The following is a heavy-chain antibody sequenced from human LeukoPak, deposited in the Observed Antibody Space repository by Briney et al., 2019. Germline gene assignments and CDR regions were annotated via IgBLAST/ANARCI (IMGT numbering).Heavy chain of an antibody. CDR3: ARAPRYGPSDY. CDR1: GYTFTSHY. Sequence: GASVKVSCKASGYTFTSHYIHWVRQAPGQGLEWMGIINPSSGSTSYAQRFQGRVTVTKDTSTSTVYMDLSSLRSEDTAVYYCARAPRYGPSDYWGQGTLVTVTS. CDR2: INPSSGST. D-gene: IGHD5-18*01. V-gene: IGHV1-46*01. J-gene: IGHJ4*02.